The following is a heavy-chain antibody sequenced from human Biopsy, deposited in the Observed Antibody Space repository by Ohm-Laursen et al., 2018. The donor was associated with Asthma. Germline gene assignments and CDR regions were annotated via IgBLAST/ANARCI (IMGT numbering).Heavy chain of an antibody. CDR2: HDHEEGGT. V-gene: IGHV1-24*01. J-gene: IGHJ4*02. D-gene: IGHD4-17*01. CDR3: ASDFPKDYVRYNFQF. CDR1: GYSLTDLS. Sequence: SVKVSCNISGYSLTDLSMHWVRQAPGQGLEWMGGHDHEEGGTVNARRFQGRVTMTEDTSTDTAYMELSSLSSDDTAVYYCASDFPKDYVRYNFQFWGQGILVTVSS.